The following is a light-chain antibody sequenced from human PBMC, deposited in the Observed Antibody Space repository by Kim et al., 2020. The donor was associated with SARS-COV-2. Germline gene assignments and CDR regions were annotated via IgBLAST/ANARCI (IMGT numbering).Light chain of an antibody. CDR2: GAS. J-gene: IGKJ4*01. CDR3: QHQGT. V-gene: IGKV3-15*01. CDR1: QSVSSN. Sequence: EIVMTQSPATLSVSPGERATLSCRASQSVSSNLAWYQQKPGQAPRLLIYGASTRATGIPARFSGSGSGTEFTLTISSLQSEDFAVYYCQHQGTFCGGTKV.